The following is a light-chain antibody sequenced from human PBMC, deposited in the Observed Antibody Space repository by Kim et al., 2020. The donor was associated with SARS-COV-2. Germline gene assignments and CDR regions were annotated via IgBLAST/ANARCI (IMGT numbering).Light chain of an antibody. CDR3: QQYQTYSWT. J-gene: IGKJ1*01. CDR1: QTIIRS. V-gene: IGKV1-5*01. CDR2: DVS. Sequence: DIQMTQSPTTLSASVGDRVTITCRGSQTIIRSLAWYQQKPGKAPNILIYDVSRLESGVPSRFSGRGSGTEFTLTISSLQPGDFATYYCQQYQTYSWTFGQGTKLEI.